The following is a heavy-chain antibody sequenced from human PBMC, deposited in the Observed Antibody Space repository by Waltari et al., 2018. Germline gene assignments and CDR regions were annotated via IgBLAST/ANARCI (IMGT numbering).Heavy chain of an antibody. V-gene: IGHV3-7*03. Sequence: EVQLVESGGGLVQPGGSLRLSCAASGFTFSGYCMSWVRQAPGKGLEWMANIKQDGSEKYYVDSVKGRFTISRDNAKNSLYLQMNSLRAEDTAVYYCARIYYGDYVVYWGQGTLVTVSS. CDR3: ARIYYGDYVVY. J-gene: IGHJ4*02. CDR2: IKQDGSEK. D-gene: IGHD4-17*01. CDR1: GFTFSGYC.